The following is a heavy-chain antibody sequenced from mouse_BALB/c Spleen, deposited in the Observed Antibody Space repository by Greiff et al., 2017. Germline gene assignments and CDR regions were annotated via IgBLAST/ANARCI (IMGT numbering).Heavy chain of an antibody. CDR2: INPYNGDT. J-gene: IGHJ4*01. CDR1: GYSFTGYF. Sequence: EVQGVESGPELVKPGASVKISCKASGYSFTGYFMNWVKQSHGKSLEWIGRINPYNGDTFYNQKFKGKATLTVDKSSSTAHMELLSLTSEDSAVYYCGRSDGSSYGAMDYWGQGTSVTVSS. CDR3: GRSDGSSYGAMDY. D-gene: IGHD1-1*01. V-gene: IGHV1-37*01.